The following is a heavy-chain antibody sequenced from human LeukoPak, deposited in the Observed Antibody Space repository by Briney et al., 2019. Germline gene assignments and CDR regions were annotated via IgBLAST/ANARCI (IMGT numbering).Heavy chain of an antibody. J-gene: IGHJ4*02. CDR3: ARDISAFDY. Sequence: GGSLRLSCAASGFTFTSYTLSWVRQAPGKGLEWVSAFSGSGGSTYYADSVKGRFTVSRDNSKNTLYLQMNSLRAEDTAIYYCARDISAFDYWGQGTLVTVSS. V-gene: IGHV3-23*01. D-gene: IGHD4/OR15-4a*01. CDR1: GFTFTSYT. CDR2: FSGSGGST.